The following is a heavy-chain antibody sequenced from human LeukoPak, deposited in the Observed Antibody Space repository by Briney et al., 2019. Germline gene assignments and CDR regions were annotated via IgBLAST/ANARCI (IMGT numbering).Heavy chain of an antibody. Sequence: SETLSLTCTVSGGSIGSSSYYWGWIRQPPGKGLEWIGSIYYSGSTYYNPSLKSRVTISVDTSKNQFSLKLSSVTAADTAVYYCARGRKSTYYYDSSGYYPGHFGYWGQGTLVTVSS. D-gene: IGHD3-22*01. V-gene: IGHV4-39*07. J-gene: IGHJ4*02. CDR3: ARGRKSTYYYDSSGYYPGHFGY. CDR1: GGSIGSSSYY. CDR2: IYYSGST.